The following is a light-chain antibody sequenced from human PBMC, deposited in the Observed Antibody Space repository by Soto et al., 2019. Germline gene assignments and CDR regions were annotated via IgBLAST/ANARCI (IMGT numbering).Light chain of an antibody. CDR1: SSNIGRNF. J-gene: IGLJ7*01. CDR3: AVWDDSLKGPV. V-gene: IGLV1-44*01. CDR2: KNN. Sequence: QSVLTQPPSASGTPGQRVTISCSGSSSNIGRNFVYWYQQLPGTAPKLLIFKNNQRPSGVPDRFSGSKSGTSASLAISGLQSEDEADYYCAVWDDSLKGPVFGGGTQLTVL.